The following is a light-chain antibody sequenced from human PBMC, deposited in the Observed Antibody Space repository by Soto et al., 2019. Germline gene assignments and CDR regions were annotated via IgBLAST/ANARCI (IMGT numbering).Light chain of an antibody. CDR3: CSYAGSRTWV. V-gene: IGLV2-23*01. J-gene: IGLJ2*01. CDR1: SSDVGSYKL. Sequence: QSALTQPASVSGSPGPSITISCTGTSSDVGSYKLVSWYQQHPGKAPKLIIYEGNKRPSGLSNRFSGSKSGNTASLTISGLQAVDAADYYCCSYAGSRTWVFGGGTKLTVL. CDR2: EGN.